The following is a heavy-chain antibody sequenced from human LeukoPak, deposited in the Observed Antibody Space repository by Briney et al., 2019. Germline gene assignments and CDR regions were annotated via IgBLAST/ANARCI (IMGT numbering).Heavy chain of an antibody. D-gene: IGHD6-13*01. J-gene: IGHJ4*02. V-gene: IGHV3-30*02. CDR2: IRYDGSNK. CDR1: GFTFSSYG. Sequence: GGSLRLSCAASGFTFSSYGMHWVRQAPGKGLEWVAFIRYDGSNKYYADSVKGRFTISRDNAKNSLYLQMNSLRAEDTAVYYCARDEGCSSSWFDYRGQGTLVTVSS. CDR3: ARDEGCSSSWFDY.